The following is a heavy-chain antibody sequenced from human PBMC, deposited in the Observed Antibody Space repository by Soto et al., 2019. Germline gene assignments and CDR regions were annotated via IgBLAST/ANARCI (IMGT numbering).Heavy chain of an antibody. CDR1: GFTLNKYA. CDR2: VSASGGSP. Sequence: EVQLLESGGGLVQPGGSLRLSCVASGFTLNKYAMRWVRQAPGKGLEWVSAVSASGGSPYYADSVKCRFTISRDNSRNTLYLQMNSRRAEDTAVYYCAKDRSSTSCYSFDYWGQGTLVIVSS. J-gene: IGHJ4*02. V-gene: IGHV3-23*01. CDR3: AKDRSSTSCYSFDY. D-gene: IGHD2-2*01.